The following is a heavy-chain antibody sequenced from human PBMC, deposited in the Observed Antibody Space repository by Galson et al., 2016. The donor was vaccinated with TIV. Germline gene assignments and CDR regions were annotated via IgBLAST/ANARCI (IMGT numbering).Heavy chain of an antibody. Sequence: SLRLSCAASGFSFSTYTMNWVRQAPGKGLEWVSSISSSNSYISYADSVKGRFTISRDNAKNSPYLQMNSLRAADTAVYYCAREYETGYSSSWYRFDPWGQGALVTVSS. CDR3: AREYETGYSSSWYRFDP. J-gene: IGHJ5*02. CDR2: ISSSNSYI. V-gene: IGHV3-21*01. D-gene: IGHD6-13*01. CDR1: GFSFSTYT.